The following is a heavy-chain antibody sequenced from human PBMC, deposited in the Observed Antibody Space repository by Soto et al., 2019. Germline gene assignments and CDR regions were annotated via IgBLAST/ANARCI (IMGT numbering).Heavy chain of an antibody. J-gene: IGHJ4*02. CDR3: ARYLPPSDY. CDR2: ISAYNGNT. Sequence: QVQLVQSGAEVKKPGASVKVSCKASGYTFTSYFISWVRQAPGQGLEWMGWISAYNGNTNYVQKLQSSVTTTTDPSTRTACMELRSLISDDTAVYYCARYLPPSDYWGQGTLVTVSS. CDR1: GYTFTSYF. V-gene: IGHV1-18*01.